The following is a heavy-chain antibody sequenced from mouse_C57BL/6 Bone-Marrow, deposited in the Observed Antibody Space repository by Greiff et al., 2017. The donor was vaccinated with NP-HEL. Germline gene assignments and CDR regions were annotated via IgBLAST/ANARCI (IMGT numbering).Heavy chain of an antibody. D-gene: IGHD2-4*01. J-gene: IGHJ1*03. V-gene: IGHV14-4*01. CDR1: GFNIKDDY. Sequence: VQLKQSGAELVRPGASVKLSCTASGFNIKDDYMHWVKQRPEQGLEWIGWIDPENGDTEYASKFQGKATITADTSSNTAYLQLSSLTSEDTAVYYCTTIYYDYDGYFDVWGTGTTVTVSS. CDR2: IDPENGDT. CDR3: TTIYYDYDGYFDV.